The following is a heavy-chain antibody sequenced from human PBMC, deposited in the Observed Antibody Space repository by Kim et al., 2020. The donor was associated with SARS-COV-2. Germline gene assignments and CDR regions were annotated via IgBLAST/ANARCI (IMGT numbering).Heavy chain of an antibody. CDR2: YRGST. CDR3: ESGFDY. J-gene: IGHJ4*02. Sequence: YRGSTRHNPSLKRRVTISVDTAKNQLSLEVRSVTAADTAVYYCESGFDYWGQGTLVTVSS. V-gene: IGHV4-59*09.